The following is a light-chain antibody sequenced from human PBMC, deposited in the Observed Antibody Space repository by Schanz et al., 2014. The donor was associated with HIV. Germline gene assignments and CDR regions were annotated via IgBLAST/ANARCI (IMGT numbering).Light chain of an antibody. CDR2: SNN. J-gene: IGLJ3*02. V-gene: IGLV1-44*01. Sequence: QSVLTQPLSASGTPGQRVNMSCSGSSSNIGTNTVNWYQHPPGTAPNILIYSNNRRPSGVPDRFSGSKSGTSASLAISGLRAEDEADYYCLSFDSSLSGWVFGGGTKLTVL. CDR1: SSNIGTNT. CDR3: LSFDSSLSGWV.